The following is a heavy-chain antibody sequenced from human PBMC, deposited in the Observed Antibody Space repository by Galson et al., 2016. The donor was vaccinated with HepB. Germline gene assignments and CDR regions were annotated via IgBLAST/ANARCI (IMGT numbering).Heavy chain of an antibody. Sequence: ETLSLTCAVSGGSISSTNWWSWVRQPPGRGLEWIGEIYQTGSTHYNPSLESRVTISLDTSRNQFSLKLTSVTAADTAVYYCASDYGDYVTGRGWFAPWGQGTLVIVSS. CDR2: IYQTGST. V-gene: IGHV4-4*02. D-gene: IGHD4-17*01. J-gene: IGHJ5*02. CDR1: GGSISSTNW. CDR3: ASDYGDYVTGRGWFAP.